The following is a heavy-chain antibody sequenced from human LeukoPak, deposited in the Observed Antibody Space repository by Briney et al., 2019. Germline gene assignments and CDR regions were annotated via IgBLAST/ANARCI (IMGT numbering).Heavy chain of an antibody. CDR2: ISSGSTYI. V-gene: IGHV3-21*01. CDR1: GFTFSSNA. D-gene: IGHD6-13*01. J-gene: IGHJ6*03. Sequence: PGGSLRLSCAASGFTFSSNAMSWVRQAPRTGLQWVAYISSGSTYIYYADSVKGRFTISRDNAQRSMYLQMNSLRAEDTAVYYCARGYSSSWFSYYYYYMDVRGKGSTVTVSS. CDR3: ARGYSSSWFSYYYYYMDV.